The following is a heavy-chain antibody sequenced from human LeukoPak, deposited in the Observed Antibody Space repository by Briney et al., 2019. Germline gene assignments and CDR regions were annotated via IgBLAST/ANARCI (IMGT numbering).Heavy chain of an antibody. V-gene: IGHV3-66*01. CDR3: VLALPVSGNNYFDD. Sequence: GGSLRLSCAASGFTVSTNYMSWVRQAPGKGLEWVSVIYTDGGASYSDSVKGRFTISRDNSKNTLYLQMNGLRAEDTAVYYCVLALPVSGNNYFDDWGQGTLLTVSS. J-gene: IGHJ4*02. CDR2: IYTDGGA. D-gene: IGHD6-19*01. CDR1: GFTVSTNY.